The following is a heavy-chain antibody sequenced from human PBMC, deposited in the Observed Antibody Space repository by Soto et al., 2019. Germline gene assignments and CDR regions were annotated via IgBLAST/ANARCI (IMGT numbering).Heavy chain of an antibody. CDR3: ARDTGNYLGY. Sequence: APVKASCKASGYTFTSCGISWARQAPGQGLEWMGWISAYSGNTNYAQKLQGRVTMTTDTSTSTAYMELRSLRSDDTAVYYCARDTGNYLGYWGQGTLVTVSS. V-gene: IGHV1-18*01. J-gene: IGHJ4*02. CDR2: ISAYSGNT. D-gene: IGHD4-17*01. CDR1: GYTFTSCG.